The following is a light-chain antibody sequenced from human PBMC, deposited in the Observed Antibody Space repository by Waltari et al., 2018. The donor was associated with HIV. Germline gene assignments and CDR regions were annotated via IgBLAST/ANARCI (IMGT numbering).Light chain of an antibody. CDR3: QQTYSVSIT. V-gene: IGKV1-39*01. CDR2: GVS. J-gene: IGKJ5*01. Sequence: IQLTQSPSSLSASLGDKVTITCRASQHIKTFFNWYQGRPGKAPRVLVYGVSSLPTGVPSRVTGDGSGTDCTLTINNLQPEDFASYFCQQTYSVSITFGPGTRLEI. CDR1: QHIKTF.